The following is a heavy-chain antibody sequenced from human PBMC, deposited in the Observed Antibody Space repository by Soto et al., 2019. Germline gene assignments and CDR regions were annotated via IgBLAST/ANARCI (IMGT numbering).Heavy chain of an antibody. Sequence: QVQLVESGGGVVQPGRSLRLSCAASGFTFSTYAMHWVRQAPGKGLEWVAVMSYDGSNTYYSDSVKGRFIISRDNSKNTLYLQMNSLGGDDTAVYYGARDPGISGWSFGPDYWGQGTLVTVSS. V-gene: IGHV3-30-3*01. D-gene: IGHD6-19*01. J-gene: IGHJ4*02. CDR3: ARDPGISGWSFGPDY. CDR1: GFTFSTYA. CDR2: MSYDGSNT.